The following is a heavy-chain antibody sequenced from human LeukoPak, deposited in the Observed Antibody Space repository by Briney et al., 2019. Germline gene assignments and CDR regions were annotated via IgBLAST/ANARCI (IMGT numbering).Heavy chain of an antibody. CDR2: ISYDGSNK. CDR3: ARGAQAVALDY. V-gene: IGHV3-30*03. CDR1: GYTFSSHW. Sequence: PGGSLRLSCAASGYTFSSHWMHWVRQAPGKGLEWVAVISYDGSNKYYADSVKGRFTISRDNSKSTLYLQMNSLRAEDTAVYYCARGAQAVALDYWGQGTLVTVSS. D-gene: IGHD6-19*01. J-gene: IGHJ4*02.